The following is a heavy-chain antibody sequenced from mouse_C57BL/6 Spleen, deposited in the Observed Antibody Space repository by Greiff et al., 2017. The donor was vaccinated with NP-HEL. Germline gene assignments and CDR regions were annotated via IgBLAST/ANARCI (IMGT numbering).Heavy chain of an antibody. V-gene: IGHV1-82*01. D-gene: IGHD2-12*01. CDR3: ARSSYSSFYAMDY. Sequence: VQLQQSGPELVKPGASVKISCKASGYAFSSSWMNWVKQRPGKGLEWIGRIYPGDGDTNYNGKFKGKATLTADKSSSTAYMQLSSLTSEDSAVXFCARSSYSSFYAMDYWGQGTSVTVSS. J-gene: IGHJ4*01. CDR2: IYPGDGDT. CDR1: GYAFSSSW.